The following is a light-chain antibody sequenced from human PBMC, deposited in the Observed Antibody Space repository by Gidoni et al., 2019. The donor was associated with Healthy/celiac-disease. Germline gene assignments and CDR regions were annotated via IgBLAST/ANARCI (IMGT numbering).Light chain of an antibody. CDR2: NDS. CDR3: QSADSSGTWV. J-gene: IGLJ3*02. V-gene: IGLV3-25*03. CDR1: ALPKQY. Sequence: SYELTQPPSVSGSPGQTARITCSGDALPKQYAYWYQQKPGQAPVLVIYNDSERPSGIPERFSGSSSGTTVTLPISGVQAEDEADYYCQSADSSGTWVFGGGTKLTVL.